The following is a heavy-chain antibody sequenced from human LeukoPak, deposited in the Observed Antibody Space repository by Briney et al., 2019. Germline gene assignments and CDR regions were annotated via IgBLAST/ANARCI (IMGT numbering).Heavy chain of an antibody. D-gene: IGHD2-15*01. V-gene: IGHV4-59*12. J-gene: IGHJ3*02. CDR2: IYYSGST. CDR3: ARDRFESAADAFDI. Sequence: SETLSLTCSVSGGSISSYYWSWIRQPPGKGLEWIGYIYYSGSTNYNPSLKSRVTISVDTSKNQFSLKLSSVTAADTAVYYCARDRFESAADAFDIWGQGTMVTVSS. CDR1: GGSISSYY.